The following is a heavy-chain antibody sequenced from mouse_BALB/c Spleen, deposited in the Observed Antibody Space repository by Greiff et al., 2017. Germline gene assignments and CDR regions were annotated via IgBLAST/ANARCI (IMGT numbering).Heavy chain of an antibody. J-gene: IGHJ3*01. CDR1: GFTFSSFG. V-gene: IGHV5-17*02. Sequence: EVQGVESGGGLVQPGGSRKLSCAASGFTFSSFGMHWVRQAPEKGLEWVAYISSGSSTIYYADTVKGRFTISRDNPKNTLFLQMTSLRSEDTAMYYCARGGDGIAYWGQGTLVTVSA. CDR2: ISSGSSTI. CDR3: ARGGDGIAY.